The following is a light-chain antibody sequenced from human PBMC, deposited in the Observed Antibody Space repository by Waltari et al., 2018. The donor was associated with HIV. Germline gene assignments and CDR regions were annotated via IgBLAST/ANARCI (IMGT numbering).Light chain of an antibody. CDR2: SNS. Sequence: QSVLTQSPSASGTPGQRVTISCSGGTSNIGSNSVSWYQQVPGTAPQLFMFSNSWRPAGGPDLFSGSKSGTSASLASSGLQSEDEADYYCATWDDTLDGPVFGGGTRLTVL. V-gene: IGLV1-44*01. CDR1: TSNIGSNS. CDR3: ATWDDTLDGPV. J-gene: IGLJ3*02.